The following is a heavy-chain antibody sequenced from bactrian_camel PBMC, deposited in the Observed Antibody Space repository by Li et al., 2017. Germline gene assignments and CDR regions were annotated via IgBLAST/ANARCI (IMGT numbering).Heavy chain of an antibody. J-gene: IGHJ4*01. Sequence: VQLVESGGGSVQAGGSLTLSCAASGLVYPFWSMAWFRQAPGKEREAVATLDSDGATTYTDSVKGRFTISKDNALNVLYLEMNSLKPEDTAVYYCAAEGRPSLAVGTCTTIGPAANWGQGTQVTVS. V-gene: IGHV3S53*01. D-gene: IGHD6*01. CDR1: GLVYPFWS. CDR2: LDSDGAT. CDR3: AAEGRPSLAVGTCTTIGPAAN.